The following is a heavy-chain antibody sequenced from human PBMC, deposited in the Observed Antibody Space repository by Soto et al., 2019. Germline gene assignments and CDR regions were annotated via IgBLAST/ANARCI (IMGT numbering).Heavy chain of an antibody. CDR3: ARGYYDSSGYYSGPFDI. J-gene: IGHJ3*02. CDR1: GGTFSNYA. CDR2: IIPIFGTA. Sequence: SVKVSCKASGGTFSNYAISCVLQSPLQWLEWMGGIIPIFGTANYAQKFQGRVTITADESTSTAYMELSSLRSEDTAVYYCARGYYDSSGYYSGPFDIWGQGTMVTVSS. D-gene: IGHD3-22*01. V-gene: IGHV1-69*13.